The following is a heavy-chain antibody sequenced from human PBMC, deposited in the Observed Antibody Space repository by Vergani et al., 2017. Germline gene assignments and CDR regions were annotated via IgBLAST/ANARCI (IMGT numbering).Heavy chain of an antibody. CDR3: ARSRPYCTSGSCPAI. V-gene: IGHV4-38-2*01. J-gene: IGHJ4*02. D-gene: IGHD2-15*01. CDR1: GYSIRNGYY. CDR2: IYHSGST. Sequence: QVQLQESGPGLVEPSETLSLTCAVSGYSIRNGYYWGWIRQPPGKGLEWIGSIYHSGSTHYNPSLKSRVTISVDTSKSQFSLKLNSVTVADTAVYYCARSRPYCTSGSCPAIWGQGTLVTGSS.